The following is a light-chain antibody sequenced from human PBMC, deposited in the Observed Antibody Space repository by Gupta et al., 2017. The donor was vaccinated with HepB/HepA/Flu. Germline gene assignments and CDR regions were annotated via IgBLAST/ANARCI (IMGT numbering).Light chain of an antibody. Sequence: SYVLTQPPSVSVAPGKTARITCGGNNIGSKNVHWYQQKSGQAPVLVVYDDSDRPSGIPERFSGSNSGNTATLTISRAEAGDEADYYCQVWDGTSDHSPYVFGTGTKVTVL. CDR2: DDS. CDR1: NIGSKN. J-gene: IGLJ1*01. CDR3: QVWDGTSDHSPYV. V-gene: IGLV3-21*03.